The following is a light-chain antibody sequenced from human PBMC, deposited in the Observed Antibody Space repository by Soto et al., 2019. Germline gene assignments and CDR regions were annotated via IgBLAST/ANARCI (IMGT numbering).Light chain of an antibody. CDR2: GAS. CDR3: QQYART. J-gene: IGKJ1*01. V-gene: IGKV3-20*01. Sequence: EIVLTQSPGTLSLSPGERATLAWRASQSVSSSYLAWYQQKPGQPTRLPIYGASTRATGIPDRFSGSGSGTDFTLTISRLEPEDFAVYYCQQYARTFGQGTKVDI. CDR1: QSVSSSY.